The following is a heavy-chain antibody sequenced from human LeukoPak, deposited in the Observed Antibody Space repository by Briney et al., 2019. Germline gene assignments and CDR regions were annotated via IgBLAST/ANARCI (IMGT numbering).Heavy chain of an antibody. CDR3: ARDRRVYGSGRSWDY. CDR1: GFTFSSHA. V-gene: IGHV3-30*04. Sequence: GGSLRLSCAASGFTFSSHAMHWVRQAPGKGLEWVALISYDGSYKYYGDSVKGRFTISRDNSKNTLYLQMNSLRAEDTAVYYCARDRRVYGSGRSWDYWGQGTLVTVSS. J-gene: IGHJ4*02. D-gene: IGHD3-10*01. CDR2: ISYDGSYK.